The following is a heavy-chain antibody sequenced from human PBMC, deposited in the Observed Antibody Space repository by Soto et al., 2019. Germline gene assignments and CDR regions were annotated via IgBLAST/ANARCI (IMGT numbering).Heavy chain of an antibody. Sequence: PSETLSLTCTVSGGSISSGGYYWSWIRQPPGKGLEWIGYIYYSGSTNYNPSLKSRVTISVDTSKNQFSLKLSSVTAADTAVYYCARRYETTFDYWGQGTLVTVSS. V-gene: IGHV4-61*08. CDR1: GGSISSGGYY. CDR2: IYYSGST. CDR3: ARRYETTFDY. D-gene: IGHD1-7*01. J-gene: IGHJ4*02.